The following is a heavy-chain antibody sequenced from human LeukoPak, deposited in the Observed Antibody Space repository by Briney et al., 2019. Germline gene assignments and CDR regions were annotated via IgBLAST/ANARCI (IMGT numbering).Heavy chain of an antibody. V-gene: IGHV3-23*01. CDR3: AKWGDYDVLTGYYVSDY. CDR2: IAGGGRST. Sequence: GGSLRPSCGASGFTFSNYAMSWVRQAPGKGLEWVSAIAGGGRSTYYADSVKGRFTISRDNSKNTLYLQMNSLRTEDTAVYYCAKWGDYDVLTGYYVSDYRGQGTLVTVSS. CDR1: GFTFSNYA. D-gene: IGHD3-9*01. J-gene: IGHJ4*02.